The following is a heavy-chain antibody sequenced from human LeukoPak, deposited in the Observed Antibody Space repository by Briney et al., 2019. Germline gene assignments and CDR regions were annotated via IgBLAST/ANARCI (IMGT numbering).Heavy chain of an antibody. D-gene: IGHD3-9*01. J-gene: IGHJ4*02. CDR2: INHGGST. Sequence: SETLSLTCAVYGGSFSGYSWSWIRQPPGKGLEWIGEINHGGSTNYNPSLKSRVTISVDTSKNQFSLKLNSVTAANTAVYYCAGYDILTGLWDWDQGALVTVSS. V-gene: IGHV4-34*01. CDR1: GGSFSGYS. CDR3: AGYDILTGLWD.